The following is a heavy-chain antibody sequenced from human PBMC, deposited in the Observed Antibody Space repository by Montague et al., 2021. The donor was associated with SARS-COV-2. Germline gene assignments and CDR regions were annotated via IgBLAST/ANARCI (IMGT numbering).Heavy chain of an antibody. CDR1: GGSFSDYS. CDR2: MHKSGAT. J-gene: IGHJ4*02. Sequence: SETLSLTCAVYGGSFSDYSRSWTSHSPGKGLEWIGEMHKSGATNYNPSLKSRATISVDTPNSKVSLRLNSVTAADTAVYYCEGRQGALYHLDIWGQGTLVTVSS. CDR3: EGRQGALYHLDI. D-gene: IGHD2-8*01. V-gene: IGHV4-34*01.